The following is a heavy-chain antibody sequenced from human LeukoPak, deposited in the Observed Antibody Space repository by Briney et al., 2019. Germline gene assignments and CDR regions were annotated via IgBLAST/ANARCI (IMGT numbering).Heavy chain of an antibody. J-gene: IGHJ4*02. D-gene: IGHD1-14*01. CDR1: GFTFSSYW. CDR3: AKDRTYRGGILDS. Sequence: GGSLRLSCAASGFTFSSYWMSWVRQAPGKGLEWVANIKQDGSEKYYVDSVKGRFTISRDSAKNSLYLQMNSLKPEDTALYYCAKDRTYRGGILDSWGQGTLVTVSS. CDR2: IKQDGSEK. V-gene: IGHV3-7*03.